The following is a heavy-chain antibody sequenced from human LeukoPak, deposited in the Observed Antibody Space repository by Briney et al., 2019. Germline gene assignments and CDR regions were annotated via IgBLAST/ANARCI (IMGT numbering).Heavy chain of an antibody. J-gene: IGHJ4*02. CDR2: IYYSGST. CDR1: GGSISSSSYY. CDR3: ARFRSYRYFDY. Sequence: SETLSLTCTVSGGSISSSSYYWGWIRQPPGKGLEWIGSIYYSGSTYYNPSLKSRVTISVDTSKNQFSLKLSSVTAADTAVYYCARFRSYRYFDYWGQGTLVTVSS. V-gene: IGHV4-39*07.